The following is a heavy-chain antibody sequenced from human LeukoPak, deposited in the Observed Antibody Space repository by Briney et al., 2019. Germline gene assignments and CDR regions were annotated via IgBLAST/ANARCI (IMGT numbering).Heavy chain of an antibody. V-gene: IGHV4-59*01. J-gene: IGHJ6*02. CDR1: GGSISSYY. D-gene: IGHD6-19*01. Sequence: SETLSLTCTVSGGSISSYYWSWIRQPPGKGLEWIGYIYYSGSTNYNPSLKSRVTISVDTSKNQFSLKLSSVTAADTAVYYCARVGGSGWYYYYYGMDVWGQRTTVTVSS. CDR3: ARVGGSGWYYYYYGMDV. CDR2: IYYSGST.